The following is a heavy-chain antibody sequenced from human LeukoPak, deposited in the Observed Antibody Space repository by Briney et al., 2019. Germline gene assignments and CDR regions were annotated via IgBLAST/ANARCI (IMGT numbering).Heavy chain of an antibody. CDR2: IKSKGSGGAA. CDR1: GFIFTDAL. D-gene: IGHD4-23*01. J-gene: IGHJ4*02. Sequence: GGSLRLSCAASGFIFTDALMSWVRQAPGRGLEWVGRIKSKGSGGAADYAAPVKGRFTVSRDDSKNTVYLQMNSLKTEDTAVYYCTWMTTVVTVDYWGQGTLVTVSS. V-gene: IGHV3-15*01. CDR3: TWMTTVVTVDY.